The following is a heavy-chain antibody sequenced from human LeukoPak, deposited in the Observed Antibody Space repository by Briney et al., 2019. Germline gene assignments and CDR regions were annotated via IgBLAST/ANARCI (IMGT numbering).Heavy chain of an antibody. CDR1: GYTFTSYG. Sequence: ASVKVSCKASGYTFTSYGISWVRQAPGQGLEWMGWISAYNGNTNYAQKLQGRVTMTTDTSTSTAYMELRSLRSDDTAVYYCARDMTGYFDWLLSDYWGQGTLVTVSS. CDR3: ARDMTGYFDWLLSDY. V-gene: IGHV1-18*01. J-gene: IGHJ4*02. D-gene: IGHD3-9*01. CDR2: ISAYNGNT.